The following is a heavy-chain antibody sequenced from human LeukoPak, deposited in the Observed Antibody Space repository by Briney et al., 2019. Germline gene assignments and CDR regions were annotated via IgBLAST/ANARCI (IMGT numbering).Heavy chain of an antibody. CDR3: VRPYSTSGLGY. J-gene: IGHJ4*02. D-gene: IGHD2-2*01. Sequence: GGSLRLSCAASGFPFSSYWMSWVRQAPGKGLEWVANIKQDGGEEHYVDSVKGRFTISRDNAKNSVYLHMNSLRAEDTAVYYCVRPYSTSGLGYWGQGTLVTVSS. CDR2: IKQDGGEE. V-gene: IGHV3-7*01. CDR1: GFPFSSYW.